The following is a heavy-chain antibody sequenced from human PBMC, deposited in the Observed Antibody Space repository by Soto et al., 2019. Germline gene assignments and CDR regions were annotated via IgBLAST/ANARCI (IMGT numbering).Heavy chain of an antibody. CDR1: GGSISSSNW. CDR2: IYHSGST. D-gene: IGHD3-22*01. CDR3: ARDYYYDSSGCDY. V-gene: IGHV4-4*02. J-gene: IGHJ4*02. Sequence: PSETLSLTCAVSGGSISSSNWWSWVRQPPGKGLEWIGEIYHSGSTNYNPSLKSRVTISVDKSKNQFSLKLSSVTAADTAVYYCARDYYYDSSGCDYRGPGTMVPVSP.